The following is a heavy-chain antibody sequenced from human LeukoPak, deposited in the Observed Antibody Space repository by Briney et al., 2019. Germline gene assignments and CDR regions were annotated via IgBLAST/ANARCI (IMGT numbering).Heavy chain of an antibody. CDR1: GGTFSSYA. D-gene: IGHD3-3*01. Sequence: SVKVSCKASGGTFSSYAISWVRQAPGQGLEWMGGIIPIFGTANYVQKFQGRVTITADESTSTAYVELSSLRSEDTAVYYCASRQAGDFWSGYYRWGQGTLVTVSS. CDR2: IIPIFGTA. CDR3: ASRQAGDFWSGYYR. J-gene: IGHJ5*02. V-gene: IGHV1-69*13.